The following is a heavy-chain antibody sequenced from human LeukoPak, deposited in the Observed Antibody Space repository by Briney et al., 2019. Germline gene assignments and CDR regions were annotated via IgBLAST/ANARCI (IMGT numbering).Heavy chain of an antibody. D-gene: IGHD3-3*01. V-gene: IGHV4-59*01. J-gene: IGHJ3*02. Sequence: SETLSLTCTVSGGSIRNYYWSWIRQPPGKGLEWIGYIYYSGSTNYNPSLKSRVTISVDTSKNQFSLKLSSVTAADTAVYYCARVHYDFWSGQNDAFDIWGQGTMVTVSS. CDR2: IYYSGST. CDR3: ARVHYDFWSGQNDAFDI. CDR1: GGSIRNYY.